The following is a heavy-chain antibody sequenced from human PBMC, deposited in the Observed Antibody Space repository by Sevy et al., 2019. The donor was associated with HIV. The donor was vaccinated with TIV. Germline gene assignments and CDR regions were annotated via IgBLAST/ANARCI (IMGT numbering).Heavy chain of an antibody. V-gene: IGHV1-18*01. CDR3: ARGEDIVVVPAAMVY. D-gene: IGHD2-2*01. Sequence: ASVKVSCKASGYTFTSYGISWVRQAPGQGLEWMGWISAYNGNTNYAQKLQGRVTMTTDTSTSTAYMELRSLRSDDTVVYYCARGEDIVVVPAAMVYWGQGILVTVSS. CDR1: GYTFTSYG. J-gene: IGHJ4*02. CDR2: ISAYNGNT.